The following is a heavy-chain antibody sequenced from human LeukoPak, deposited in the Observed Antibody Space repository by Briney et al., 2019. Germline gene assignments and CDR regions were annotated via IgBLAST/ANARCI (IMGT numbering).Heavy chain of an antibody. J-gene: IGHJ3*02. Sequence: SVKVSCKASGGTFSSYAISWVRQAPGQGLEWMGRIIPILGIANYAQKFQGRVTITADKSTSTAYMELSSLRSEDTAVYYCARESGTYCSSTSCYGSGAFDIWGQGTMVTVSS. V-gene: IGHV1-69*04. CDR2: IIPILGIA. CDR1: GGTFSSYA. CDR3: ARESGTYCSSTSCYGSGAFDI. D-gene: IGHD2-2*01.